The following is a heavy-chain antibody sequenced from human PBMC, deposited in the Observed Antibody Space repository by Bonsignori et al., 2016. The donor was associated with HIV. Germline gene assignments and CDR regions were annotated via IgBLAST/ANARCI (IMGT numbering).Heavy chain of an antibody. V-gene: IGHV3-21*01. J-gene: IGHJ3*02. Sequence: GESLKISCAASGFTFSSYSMNWVRQAPGKGLEWVSSISSSSSYIYYADSVKGRFTISRDNAKNSLYLQMNSLRAEDTAVYYCARNSRGFDAFDIWGQGTMVTVSS. D-gene: IGHD1-14*01. CDR1: GFTFSSYS. CDR3: ARNSRGFDAFDI. CDR2: ISSSSSYI.